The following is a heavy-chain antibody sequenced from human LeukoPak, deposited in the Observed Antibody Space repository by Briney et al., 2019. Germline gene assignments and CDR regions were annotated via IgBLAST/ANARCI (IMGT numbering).Heavy chain of an antibody. CDR1: GGSFSGYN. V-gene: IGHV4-34*01. D-gene: IGHD3-22*01. J-gene: IGHJ3*02. CDR2: INHIGGT. CDR3: ARANYYDTSGYSRGAFDI. Sequence: SETLSLTCAVYGGSFSGYNWNWIRQSPGKGLEWIVEINHIGGTYYNPSLKSRVTISVDTSKNQFSLKLSSVTAADTAVYYCARANYYDTSGYSRGAFDIWGQRTMVTVSS.